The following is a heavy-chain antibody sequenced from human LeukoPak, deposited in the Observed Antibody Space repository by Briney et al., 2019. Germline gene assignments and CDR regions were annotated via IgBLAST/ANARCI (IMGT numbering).Heavy chain of an antibody. J-gene: IGHJ4*02. CDR3: ARRIAAAGFDY. CDR1: GLTFSSYG. CDR2: IWYDDNNK. Sequence: GGSLRLSCAASGLTFSSYGMHWVRQAPGKGLEWVALIWYDDNNKYYADSVKGRFIISRDNSKDTLFLQMNSLRVEDTAVYYCARRIAAAGFDYWGQGTLVTVSS. V-gene: IGHV3-33*01. D-gene: IGHD6-13*01.